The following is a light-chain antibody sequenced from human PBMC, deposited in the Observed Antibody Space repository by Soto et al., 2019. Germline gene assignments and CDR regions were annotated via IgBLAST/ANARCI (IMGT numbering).Light chain of an antibody. V-gene: IGLV1-44*01. J-gene: IGLJ1*01. CDR3: AAWDDSLNGRV. CDR1: SSNIGSSN. CDR2: TNN. Sequence: QSVPTQPPSASGTPGQRVTISGSGSSSNIGSSNVNWYQQLPGTAPKLLIYTNNQRPSGVPDRFSGSKSGTSASLAISGLQSEDEADYYCAAWDDSLNGRVFGTGTKVTVL.